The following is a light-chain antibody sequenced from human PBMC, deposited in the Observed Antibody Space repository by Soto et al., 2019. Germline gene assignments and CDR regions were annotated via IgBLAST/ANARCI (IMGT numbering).Light chain of an antibody. CDR1: QSVRSTS. Sequence: VLTQSPGTLSLSPGERATLXXRASQSVRSTSLAWYQQKPGQAPRLXXYGASSRATGIPDRFSGGGSGTDFTLTISRLEPEDFAVYYCQHYGSSPPITFGQGTRLEI. CDR3: QHYGSSPPIT. V-gene: IGKV3-20*01. CDR2: GAS. J-gene: IGKJ5*01.